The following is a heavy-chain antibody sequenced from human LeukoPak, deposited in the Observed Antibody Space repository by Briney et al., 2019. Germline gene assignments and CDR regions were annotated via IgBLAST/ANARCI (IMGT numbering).Heavy chain of an antibody. CDR2: IYYSGST. J-gene: IGHJ4*02. CDR1: GGSISSSSYY. Sequence: SETLSLTCTVSGGSISSSSYYWGWIRQPPGKGLEWIGSIYYSGSTYYNPSLKSRVTISVDTSKNQFSLKLSSVTAADTAVYYCARERGIAARPGGYFDYWGQGTLVTVSS. CDR3: ARERGIAARPGGYFDY. V-gene: IGHV4-39*07. D-gene: IGHD6-6*01.